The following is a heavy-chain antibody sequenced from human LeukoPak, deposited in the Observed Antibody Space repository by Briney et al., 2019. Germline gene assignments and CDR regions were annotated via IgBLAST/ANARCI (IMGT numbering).Heavy chain of an antibody. Sequence: GGSLRPSCAASGFTVSSNYMSWVRQAPGKGLEWVSVIYTGGSTYYADSVKGRLTISRDDSKNTLYLQMNSLRAEDTAVYYCARERQLWLGYDCWGQGTLVTVSS. CDR2: IYTGGST. D-gene: IGHD5-18*01. J-gene: IGHJ4*02. CDR3: ARERQLWLGYDC. V-gene: IGHV3-53*01. CDR1: GFTVSSNY.